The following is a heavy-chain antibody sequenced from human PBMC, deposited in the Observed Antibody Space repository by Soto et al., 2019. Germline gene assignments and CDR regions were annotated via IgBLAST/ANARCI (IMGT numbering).Heavy chain of an antibody. V-gene: IGHV1-3*01. D-gene: IGHD2-15*01. Sequence: ASVKFSCKASGYTFTSYAMHWVRQAPGQRLEWMGWINAGNGNTKYSQKFQGRVTITRDTSASTAYMELSSLRSEDTAVYYCASGLVAADYYYYGMDVWGQGTTVTVSS. J-gene: IGHJ6*02. CDR1: GYTFTSYA. CDR2: INAGNGNT. CDR3: ASGLVAADYYYYGMDV.